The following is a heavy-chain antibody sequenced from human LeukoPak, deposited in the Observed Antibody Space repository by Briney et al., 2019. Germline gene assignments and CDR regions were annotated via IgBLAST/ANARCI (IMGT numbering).Heavy chain of an antibody. D-gene: IGHD2-21*02. J-gene: IGHJ4*02. CDR1: GGFYTYYF. V-gene: IGHV4-34*01. CDR3: AVYGGDWHFDY. Sequence: SETLSLTCAVYGGFYTYYFMVVRRPPGKGVEWVGGITYKGSANYNPSLKSRAALSINAPQRQFSLKLTSLTAADTAIYYCAVYGGDWHFDYWGQGNSVIVSS. CDR2: ITYKGSA.